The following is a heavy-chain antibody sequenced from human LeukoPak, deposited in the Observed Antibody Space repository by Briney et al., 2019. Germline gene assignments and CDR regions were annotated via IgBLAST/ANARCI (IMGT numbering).Heavy chain of an antibody. CDR2: ISSSSRSSTI. D-gene: IGHD1-1*01. Sequence: GGSLRLSCAASGFTFSSYSMNWVRQAPGKGLEWVSYISSSSRSSTIYYSDSVKGRFTISRDNAKNSLYLQMNSLRAEDTAVYYCAREDYTNWYSFDYWGQGTLVTVSS. CDR1: GFTFSSYS. J-gene: IGHJ4*02. V-gene: IGHV3-48*01. CDR3: AREDYTNWYSFDY.